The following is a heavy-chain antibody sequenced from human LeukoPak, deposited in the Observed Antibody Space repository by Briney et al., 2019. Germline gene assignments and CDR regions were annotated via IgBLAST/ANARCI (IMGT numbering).Heavy chain of an antibody. V-gene: IGHV3-33*01. J-gene: IGHJ6*03. Sequence: PGGSLRLSCVASGFTFSDYGTHWVRQAPGRGREWGAVIWYDGSKNYYADSVKGRFTISRDNSKNTLYLQMNSLRAEDTAVYYCARDRGISSSQYCMDVWGKGTTVTVSS. D-gene: IGHD6-13*01. CDR2: IWYDGSKN. CDR1: GFTFSDYG. CDR3: ARDRGISSSQYCMDV.